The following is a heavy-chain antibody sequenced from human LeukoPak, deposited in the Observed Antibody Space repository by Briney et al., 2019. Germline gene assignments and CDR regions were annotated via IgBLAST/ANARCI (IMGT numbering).Heavy chain of an antibody. D-gene: IGHD2-8*01. CDR2: IDSDGSST. CDR3: AKEYEGVFDY. J-gene: IGHJ4*02. Sequence: GGSLRLSCAASGFTFSSYWMHWVRQAPGNGLVWVSRIDSDGSSTSYADSVKGRFTISRDNSKNTLYLQMNSLRAEDTAVYYCAKEYEGVFDYWGQGTLVTVSS. V-gene: IGHV3-74*01. CDR1: GFTFSSYW.